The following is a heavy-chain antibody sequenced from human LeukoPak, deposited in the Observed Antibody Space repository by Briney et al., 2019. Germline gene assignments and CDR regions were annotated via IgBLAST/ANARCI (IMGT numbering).Heavy chain of an antibody. D-gene: IGHD2-15*01. Sequence: PGGSLRLSCVASGFTFSSYSMNWVRQAPGKGLEWVSHIGRGITYADSVKGRFTISRDNSKNTLYLQMNSLRVEDTAIYYCAKTHGPYCSGGTCLDYYYYMDVWGKGTTVTVSS. CDR3: AKTHGPYCSGGTCLDYYYYMDV. CDR2: IGRGI. CDR1: GFTFSSYS. J-gene: IGHJ6*03. V-gene: IGHV3-48*01.